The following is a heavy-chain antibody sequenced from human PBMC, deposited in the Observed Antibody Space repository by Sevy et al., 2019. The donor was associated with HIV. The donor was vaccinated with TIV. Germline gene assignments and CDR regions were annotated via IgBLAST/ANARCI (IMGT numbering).Heavy chain of an antibody. CDR3: ARDRDGSGSSGGYGMDV. CDR1: GITFSYYS. CDR2: ISSSSSNI. V-gene: IGHV3-21*01. Sequence: GGSLRLSCVGSGITFSYYSMNWVRQAPGKGLEWVSSISSSSSNINYADSLKGRFTISRDNAKKSLYLQMNSLRAEDTAVYYCARDRDGSGSSGGYGMDVWGQGTTVTVSS. D-gene: IGHD3-10*01. J-gene: IGHJ6*02.